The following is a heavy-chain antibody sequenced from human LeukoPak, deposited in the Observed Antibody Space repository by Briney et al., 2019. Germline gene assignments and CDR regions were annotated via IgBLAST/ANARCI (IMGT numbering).Heavy chain of an antibody. D-gene: IGHD6-19*01. CDR3: ARGHSGGSPGLDY. CDR2: INPNSGGT. V-gene: IGHV1-2*02. J-gene: IGHJ4*02. Sequence: ASVKVSCKASGYTFTGYYMHWVRQAPGQGLEWMGWINPNSGGTNYAQKFQGRVTMTRDTSISTAYMELSRLRSDDTAVYYCARGHSGGSPGLDYWGQGTLVTVSS. CDR1: GYTFTGYY.